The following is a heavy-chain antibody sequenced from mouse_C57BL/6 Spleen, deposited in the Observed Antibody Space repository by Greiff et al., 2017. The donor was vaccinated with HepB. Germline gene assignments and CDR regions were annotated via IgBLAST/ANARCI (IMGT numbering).Heavy chain of an antibody. D-gene: IGHD2-2*01. Sequence: EVHLVESGGGLVQPGGSMKLSCVASGFTFSNYWMNWVRQSPEKGLEWVAQIRLKSDNYATHYAESVKGRFTISRDDSKSSVYLQMNNLRAEDTGFYYCTRSTMVTTWFAYWGQGTLVTVSA. CDR2: IRLKSDNYAT. J-gene: IGHJ3*01. CDR1: GFTFSNYW. CDR3: TRSTMVTTWFAY. V-gene: IGHV6-3*01.